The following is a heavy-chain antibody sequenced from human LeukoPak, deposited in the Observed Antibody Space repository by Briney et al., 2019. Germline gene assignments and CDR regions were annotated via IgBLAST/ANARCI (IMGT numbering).Heavy chain of an antibody. D-gene: IGHD6-13*01. V-gene: IGHV1-2*02. CDR3: ARDSSSRKNNWFDP. Sequence: EASVKVSCKASGYTFTGYYMHWVRQAPGQGLEWMGWINPNSGGTNYAQKFQGRVTMTRDTSISTAYMELSRLRSDDTAVYYCARDSSSRKNNWFDPWGQGTLVTVSS. J-gene: IGHJ5*02. CDR2: INPNSGGT. CDR1: GYTFTGYY.